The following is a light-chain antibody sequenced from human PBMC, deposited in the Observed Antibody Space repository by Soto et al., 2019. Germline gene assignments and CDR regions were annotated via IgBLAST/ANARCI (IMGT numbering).Light chain of an antibody. CDR3: QQYNNWPPGT. J-gene: IGKJ2*02. CDR2: GAS. V-gene: IGKV3-15*01. CDR1: QSVSSN. Sequence: EIVMTQSPATLSVSPGERATLSCRASQSVSSNLAWYQQNPGQAPRLLIYGASTRATGIPARFSGSGSGTEFTLTISXXXXXXXGVYYCQQYNNWPPGTFGQGTKLEIK.